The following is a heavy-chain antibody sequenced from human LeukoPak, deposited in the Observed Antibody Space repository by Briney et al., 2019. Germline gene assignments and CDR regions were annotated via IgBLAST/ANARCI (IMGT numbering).Heavy chain of an antibody. CDR1: GGSISSYY. CDR3: ARVGIVGATGEYYYYYMDV. V-gene: IGHV4-4*07. Sequence: SSETLSLTCTVSGGSISSYYWSWIRQPAGKGLEWIGRIYTSGSTNYNPSLKSRVTISVDTSKNQFSLKLSSVTAADTAVYYCARVGIVGATGEYYYYYMDVWGKGTTVTISS. J-gene: IGHJ6*03. CDR2: IYTSGST. D-gene: IGHD1-26*01.